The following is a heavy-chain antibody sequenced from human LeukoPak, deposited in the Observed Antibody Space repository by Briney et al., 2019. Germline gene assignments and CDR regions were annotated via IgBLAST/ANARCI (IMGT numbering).Heavy chain of an antibody. D-gene: IGHD2-2*01. V-gene: IGHV1-2*02. CDR3: ARDVDIVVVPAATFDY. CDR1: GYTFTGYY. J-gene: IGHJ4*02. Sequence: ASVKVSCKASGYTFTGYYMHWVRQAPGQGLEWMGWINPKSGGTNYAQKVQGRVTMTRDTSISTAYMELSRLRSDDTAVYYCARDVDIVVVPAATFDYWGQGTLVTVSS. CDR2: INPKSGGT.